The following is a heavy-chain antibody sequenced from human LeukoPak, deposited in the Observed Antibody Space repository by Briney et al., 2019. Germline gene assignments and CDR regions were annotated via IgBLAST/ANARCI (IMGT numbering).Heavy chain of an antibody. V-gene: IGHV3-30*04. J-gene: IGHJ4*02. CDR2: ISYDERNK. Sequence: GGSLRLPCAASGFTFTSYAMHWVRQAPGKGLEWVAVISYDERNKYYADPVKGRFTISRDNYKNTLFLQMNSLTDEDTAVYYCARGGGLYSSGYYYFDYWGQGTLVTVPS. CDR3: ARGGGLYSSGYYYFDY. D-gene: IGHD6-19*01. CDR1: GFTFTSYA.